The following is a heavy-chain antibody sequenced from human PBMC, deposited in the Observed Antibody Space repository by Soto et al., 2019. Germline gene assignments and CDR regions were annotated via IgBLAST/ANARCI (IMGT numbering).Heavy chain of an antibody. V-gene: IGHV3-7*01. CDR3: ARGGRDASDWFDA. J-gene: IGHJ5*02. CDR1: GFTFSSYW. CDR2: IKQDGSEK. Sequence: EAQLVESGGGLVQPGGSLRVSCAVSGFTFSSYWMSWVRQAPGKGLEWVAKIKQDGSEKDYVDSVKGRFTISRDNANNSLYLHMYSLRVEDTAVYYCARGGRDASDWFDAWGQGTLVTVSS. D-gene: IGHD3-16*01.